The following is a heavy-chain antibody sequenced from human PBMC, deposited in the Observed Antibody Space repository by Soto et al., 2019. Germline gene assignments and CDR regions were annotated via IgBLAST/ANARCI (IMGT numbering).Heavy chain of an antibody. J-gene: IGHJ3*02. CDR2: IYHSGNT. Sequence: QVQLQESGPGLVKPSQTLSLTCSVSGGSISGGAYYWSWIRQHPGKGLEWIGYIYHSGNTYYNPSLKSRITLSVDTSKNQLSLKLSSVTTADTAVYYCARRYCISTSCFDAFDIWGQGTMVTVSS. CDR3: ARRYCISTSCFDAFDI. D-gene: IGHD2-2*01. V-gene: IGHV4-31*03. CDR1: GGSISGGAYY.